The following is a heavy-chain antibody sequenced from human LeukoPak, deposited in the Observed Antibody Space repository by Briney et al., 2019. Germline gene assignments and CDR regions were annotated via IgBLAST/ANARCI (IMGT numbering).Heavy chain of an antibody. D-gene: IGHD1-1*01. CDR3: AKSYNWNAEYYFDY. CDR1: DYSIGTAYY. CDR2: IHHSGNT. V-gene: IGHV4-38-2*02. J-gene: IGHJ4*02. Sequence: SETLSLTCSVSDYSIGTAYYWGWIRQPPGKGLEWIGNIHHSGNTYYNPSLKSRVTISIDTSKNHFSLKLSPVTAADTALYYCAKSYNWNAEYYFDYWGQGTLVTVSS.